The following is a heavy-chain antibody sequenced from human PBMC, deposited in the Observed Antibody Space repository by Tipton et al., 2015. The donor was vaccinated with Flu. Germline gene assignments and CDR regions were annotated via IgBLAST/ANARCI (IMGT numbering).Heavy chain of an antibody. Sequence: TLSLTCTVSGGSISSGGAYWSWIRQHPGKGLEWIGCIYYGGSTYYNPSLKSRLTISVDTSKNQFSLKLNSVTAADTAVYYCARDQGFGDGLTYDYYALGVWGQGTTVTVSS. CDR2: IYYGGST. CDR3: ARDQGFGDGLTYDYYALGV. D-gene: IGHD3-10*01. J-gene: IGHJ6*02. V-gene: IGHV4-31*03. CDR1: GGSISSGGAY.